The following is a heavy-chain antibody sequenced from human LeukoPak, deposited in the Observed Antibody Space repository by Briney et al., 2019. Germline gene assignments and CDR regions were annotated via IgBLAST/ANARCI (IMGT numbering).Heavy chain of an antibody. D-gene: IGHD5/OR15-5a*01. V-gene: IGHV4-39*01. CDR1: GGSISSSSKY. J-gene: IGHJ4*02. CDR3: ARHLGMSTLDY. Sequence: SETLSLTCTVSGGSISSSSKYWGWIRQSPGKGLEWIGNFFYSGSTYCNPSLKSRLTISVDTSKNQFSLNLRSVTAADTAVYYCARHLGMSTLDYWGQGTLVTVSS. CDR2: FFYSGST.